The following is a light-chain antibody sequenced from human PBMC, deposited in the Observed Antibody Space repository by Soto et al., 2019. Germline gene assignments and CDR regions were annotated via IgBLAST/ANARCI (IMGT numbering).Light chain of an antibody. Sequence: EIVMTQSPATLSVSPGERATLSCRASQSVSSNLAWYQQKPGQAPRLLIYGASTRATGIPARFSGSGSGTEFTLTISSLQSEDFAVCYCQQYNNWPRWTFGKGTKLEIK. CDR2: GAS. CDR1: QSVSSN. J-gene: IGKJ2*02. V-gene: IGKV3-15*01. CDR3: QQYNNWPRWT.